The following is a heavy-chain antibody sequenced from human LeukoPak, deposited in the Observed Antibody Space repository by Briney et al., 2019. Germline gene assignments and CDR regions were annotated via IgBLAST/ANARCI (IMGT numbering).Heavy chain of an antibody. CDR2: IYGGGGS. J-gene: IGHJ6*02. D-gene: IGHD1-14*01. CDR1: GFTFSDNY. CDR3: ATRVGTHSSFALDV. V-gene: IGHV3-53*01. Sequence: GGSLRLSCAASGFTFSDNYMSWVRQAPGKGLEWVSVIYGGGGSYFSASLKGRLTVFRDNSKNTLYIQMNSLGAEDTAVYYCATRVGTHSSFALDVWGQGTTVSVSS.